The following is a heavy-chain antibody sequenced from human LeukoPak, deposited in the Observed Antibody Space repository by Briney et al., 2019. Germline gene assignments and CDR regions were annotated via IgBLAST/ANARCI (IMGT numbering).Heavy chain of an antibody. V-gene: IGHV4-59*02. CDR1: GGSVSFYY. CDR2: IYYSGST. J-gene: IGHJ4*02. D-gene: IGHD3-22*01. Sequence: SETLSLTCTVSGGSVSFYYWSWIRQPPGKGLEWIGYIYYSGSTNYNPSLKSRVTISVDTSKNQFSLKLSSVTAADTAVYYCARSFSSGYYSSYYFDYWGQGTLVTVSS. CDR3: ARSFSSGYYSSYYFDY.